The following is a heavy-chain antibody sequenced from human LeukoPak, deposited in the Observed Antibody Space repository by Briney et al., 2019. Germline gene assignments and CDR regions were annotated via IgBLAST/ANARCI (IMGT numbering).Heavy chain of an antibody. Sequence: SETLSLTCAVYGGTFNDYYWSWIRQPPGKGLEWIGEIFDSGSSNYNPSLKSRVTISVDTSKNQFSLKLSSVTAADTAVYYCASRRGFWSGYYFRDHNWFDPWGQGTLVTVSS. V-gene: IGHV4-34*12. CDR2: IFDSGSS. D-gene: IGHD3-3*01. CDR1: GGTFNDYY. J-gene: IGHJ5*02. CDR3: ASRRGFWSGYYFRDHNWFDP.